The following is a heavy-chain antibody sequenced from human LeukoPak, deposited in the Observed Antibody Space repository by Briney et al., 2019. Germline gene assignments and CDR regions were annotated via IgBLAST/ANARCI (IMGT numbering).Heavy chain of an antibody. D-gene: IGHD3-22*01. V-gene: IGHV1-2*02. CDR1: GYTFTGYY. J-gene: IGHJ4*02. CDR3: ARGGLAYYYDSSGYYSGY. Sequence: ASVKVSCKASGYTFTGYYMHWVRQAPGQGLEWMGWINPNSGGTNYAQKFQGRVTMTRDTSISTAYMELSRLGSDDTAVYYCARGGLAYYYDSSGYYSGYWGQGTLVTVSS. CDR2: INPNSGGT.